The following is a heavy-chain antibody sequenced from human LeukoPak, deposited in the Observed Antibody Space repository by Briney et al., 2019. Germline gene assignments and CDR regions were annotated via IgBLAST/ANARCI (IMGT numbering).Heavy chain of an antibody. CDR1: GGTFSSYA. J-gene: IGHJ4*02. D-gene: IGHD2-15*01. V-gene: IGHV1-18*01. CDR2: ISAYNGNT. Sequence: GASVKVSCKASGGTFSSYAISWVRQAPGQGLEWMGWISAYNGNTNYAQKLQGRVTMTTDTSTSTAYMELRSLRSDDTAVYYCARDPDGGNSDYWGQGTLVTVSS. CDR3: ARDPDGGNSDY.